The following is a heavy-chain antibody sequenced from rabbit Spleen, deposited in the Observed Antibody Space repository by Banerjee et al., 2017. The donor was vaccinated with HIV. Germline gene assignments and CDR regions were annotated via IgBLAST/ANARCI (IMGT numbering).Heavy chain of an antibody. CDR2: IAGGDGST. D-gene: IGHD1-1*01. Sequence: QEQLEESGGDLVKPEGSLTLTCTASGFSFSSSYWICWVRQAPGKGLEWIGCIAGGDGSTYYASWAKGRFTISKTSSTTVTLQMTSLTDADTAMHFCARDSPSSGGFYDYDLWGPGTLVTVS. CDR1: GFSFSSSYW. J-gene: IGHJ6*01. V-gene: IGHV1S45*01. CDR3: ARDSPSSGGFYDYDL.